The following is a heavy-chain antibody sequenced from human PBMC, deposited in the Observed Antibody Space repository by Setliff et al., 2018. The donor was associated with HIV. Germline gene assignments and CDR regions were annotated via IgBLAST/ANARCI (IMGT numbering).Heavy chain of an antibody. CDR3: ARDFGQDPILYYFDY. CDR1: GYTLTTYG. CDR2: LNTETGNS. Sequence: ASVKVSCKASGYTLTTYGISWVRQAPGQGLQWMGWLNTETGNSMYAQGRVTMTTDTSTSTAYMELRSLRSDDTAVYYCARDFGQDPILYYFDYWGQGTLVTVSS. J-gene: IGHJ4*02. D-gene: IGHD2-8*02. V-gene: IGHV1-18*01.